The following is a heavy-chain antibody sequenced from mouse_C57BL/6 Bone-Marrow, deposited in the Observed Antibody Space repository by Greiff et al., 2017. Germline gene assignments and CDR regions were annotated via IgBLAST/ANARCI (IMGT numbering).Heavy chain of an antibody. Sequence: EVKLVESEGGLVQPGSSMKLSCTASGFTFSDYYMAWVRQVPEKGLEWVANINYDGSSTYYLESLKSRFIISRDNAKNILYLQMSSLKSEDTATYYCARDQGGLGFAYWGQGTLVTVSA. CDR2: INYDGSST. J-gene: IGHJ3*01. D-gene: IGHD6-1*01. CDR3: ARDQGGLGFAY. V-gene: IGHV5-16*01. CDR1: GFTFSDYY.